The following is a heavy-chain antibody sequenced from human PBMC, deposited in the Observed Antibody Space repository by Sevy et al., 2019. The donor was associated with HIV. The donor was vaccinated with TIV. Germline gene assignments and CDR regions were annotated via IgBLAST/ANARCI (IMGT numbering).Heavy chain of an antibody. CDR3: ARAFIPRVVWANWFDP. Sequence: GGSLRLSCAASGFTFSSYSMNWVRQAPGKGLEWVSYISSSSSTIYYADSVKGRFTISRDNAKNSLYLQMNSLRDEDTAVYYCARAFIPRVVWANWFDPWGQGTLVTVSS. V-gene: IGHV3-48*02. CDR1: GFTFSSYS. CDR2: ISSSSSTI. D-gene: IGHD3-16*01. J-gene: IGHJ5*02.